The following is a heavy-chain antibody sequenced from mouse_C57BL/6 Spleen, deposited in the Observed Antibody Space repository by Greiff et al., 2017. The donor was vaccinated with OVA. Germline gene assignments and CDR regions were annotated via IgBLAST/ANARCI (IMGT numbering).Heavy chain of an antibody. CDR3: ARDSLYYAMDY. CDR1: GFTFSDYG. V-gene: IGHV5-17*01. CDR2: ISSGSSTI. J-gene: IGHJ4*01. Sequence: EVMLVESGGGLVKPGGSLKLSCAASGFTFSDYGMHWVRQAPEKGLEWVAYISSGSSTIYYADTVKGRFTISRDNAKNTLFLQMTSLRSEDTAMYYCARDSLYYAMDYWGQGTSVTVSS.